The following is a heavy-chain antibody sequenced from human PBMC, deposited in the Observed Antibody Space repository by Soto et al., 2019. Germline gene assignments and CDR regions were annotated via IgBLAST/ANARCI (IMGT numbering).Heavy chain of an antibody. Sequence: GGSLRLSCVGTGLNFDDFAMYWVRQAPGKGLVWVSRTNSVGSTTTYADSVRGRFTISRDNAKNTLYLQMNSLTTEDTAVYYCTRSNNVPDSWGQGTLVNVSS. V-gene: IGHV3-74*01. CDR1: GLNFDDFA. CDR2: TNSVGSTT. CDR3: TRSNNVPDS. J-gene: IGHJ4*02.